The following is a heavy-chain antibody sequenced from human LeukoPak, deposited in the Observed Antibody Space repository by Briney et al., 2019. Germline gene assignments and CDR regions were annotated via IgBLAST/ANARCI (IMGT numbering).Heavy chain of an antibody. Sequence: SETLSLTCTVSGGSISGSSYYWGWIRQPPGKGLEWIGSIYYSGSTYYNPSLKSRVTISVDTSKNQFSLKLSSVTAADTAVYYCARGFTAQGYWGQGTLVTVSS. D-gene: IGHD5-18*01. J-gene: IGHJ4*02. CDR3: ARGFTAQGY. CDR2: IYYSGST. V-gene: IGHV4-39*02. CDR1: GGSISGSSYY.